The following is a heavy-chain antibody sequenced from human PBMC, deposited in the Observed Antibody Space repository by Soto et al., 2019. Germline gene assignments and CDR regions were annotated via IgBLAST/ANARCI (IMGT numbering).Heavy chain of an antibody. J-gene: IGHJ6*02. Sequence: EVQLLESGGGLVQPGGSLRVSCAAAGFTFSNHAMSWVRQAPGKGLEWVSTISGSGGTIYYADSVKGRLTISRDNSKNALWLQMNSLRAEDTALYYCAKGSGNIRPYGMDVWGQGTTVTVSS. CDR3: AKGSGNIRPYGMDV. CDR1: GFTFSNHA. V-gene: IGHV3-23*01. CDR2: ISGSGGTI.